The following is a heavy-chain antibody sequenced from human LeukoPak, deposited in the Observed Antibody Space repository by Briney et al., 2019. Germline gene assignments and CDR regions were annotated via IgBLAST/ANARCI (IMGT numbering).Heavy chain of an antibody. V-gene: IGHV4-39*07. CDR2: IYYSGST. CDR3: ARGPDYGDYADC. CDR1: GGSISSSSYY. Sequence: SETLSLTCTVSGGSISSSSYYWGWIRQPPGKGLEWIGSIYYSGSTYYNPSLKSRFTISVDTSKNQFSLKLSSVTAADTAVYYCARGPDYGDYADCWGQGTLVTVSS. J-gene: IGHJ4*02. D-gene: IGHD4-17*01.